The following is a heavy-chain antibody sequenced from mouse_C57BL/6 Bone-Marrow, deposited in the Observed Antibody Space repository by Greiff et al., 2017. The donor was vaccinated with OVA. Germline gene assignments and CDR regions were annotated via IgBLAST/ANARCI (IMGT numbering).Heavy chain of an antibody. CDR3: AGTTVVAKPMDD. V-gene: IGHV1-54*01. J-gene: IGHJ4*01. D-gene: IGHD1-1*01. CDR2: INPGSGGT. Sequence: VQLQQSGAELVRPGTSVKVSCKASGYAFTNYLIEWVKQRPGQGLEWIGVINPGSGGTNYNEKFKGKATLTADKSSSTAYMQLSSLTSEDSAVYFCAGTTVVAKPMDDWGQGTSVTVSS. CDR1: GYAFTNYL.